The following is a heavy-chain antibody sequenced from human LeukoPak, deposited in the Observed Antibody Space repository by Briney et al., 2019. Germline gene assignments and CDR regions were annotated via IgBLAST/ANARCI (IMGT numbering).Heavy chain of an antibody. D-gene: IGHD1-26*01. J-gene: IGHJ4*02. CDR1: GFTFHEYS. Sequence: GGSLTLSCAASGFTFHEYSIHWVRHAPGKGLEWVSLISADGTNTYYADSVKGRFTLSRHNSKNSLYLQMNSQRTEDSAFDYCAKCGDGESYYRYLDYWGQGALVTVSS. CDR3: AKCGDGESYYRYLDY. CDR2: ISADGTNT. V-gene: IGHV3-43*02.